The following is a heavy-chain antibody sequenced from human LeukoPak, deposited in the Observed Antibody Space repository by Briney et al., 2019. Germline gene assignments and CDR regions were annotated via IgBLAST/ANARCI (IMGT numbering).Heavy chain of an antibody. CDR1: GFTVSSIY. Sequence: GGSLRLSCAASGFTVSSIYMSWVRQAPGQGLEWVSVIYSGGSTYYAASSKGRCIISRDNYTNTPQLQIKSLRIDDTTVDYYSSDLRPNYSGFGYFDYRGQGTLVTVSS. CDR3: SSDLRPNYSGFGYFDY. V-gene: IGHV3-53*01. D-gene: IGHD3-22*01. J-gene: IGHJ4*02. CDR2: IYSGGST.